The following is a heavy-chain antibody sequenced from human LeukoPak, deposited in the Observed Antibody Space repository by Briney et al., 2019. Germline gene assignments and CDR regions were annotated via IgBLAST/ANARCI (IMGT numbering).Heavy chain of an antibody. CDR2: ISAYNGNT. Sequence: ASVKVSCKASGYTFTSYGINWVRQAPGQGLEWMGWISAYNGNTNYAQKLQGRVTMTTDTSTSTAYMELRSLRSDDTGVYYCARASPTMDYYYYYYMDVWGKGTTVTVSS. V-gene: IGHV1-18*01. CDR1: GYTFTSYG. J-gene: IGHJ6*03. CDR3: ARASPTMDYYYYYYMDV. D-gene: IGHD1/OR15-1a*01.